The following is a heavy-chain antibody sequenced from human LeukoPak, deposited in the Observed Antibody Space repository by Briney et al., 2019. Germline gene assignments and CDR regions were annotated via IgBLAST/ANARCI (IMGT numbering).Heavy chain of an antibody. V-gene: IGHV3-66*01. CDR3: ARDRPYGGKGDFDY. D-gene: IGHD4-23*01. CDR1: GFSVSDHY. J-gene: IGHJ4*02. CDR2: IHTDGST. Sequence: PGGSLRLSRAASGFSVSDHYMNWVRQAPGKGLEWVSVIHTDGSTYASDSVKGRFTISRDNSKNTLFLQMNSLRAEDTAVYYCARDRPYGGKGDFDYWGQGTLVTVSS.